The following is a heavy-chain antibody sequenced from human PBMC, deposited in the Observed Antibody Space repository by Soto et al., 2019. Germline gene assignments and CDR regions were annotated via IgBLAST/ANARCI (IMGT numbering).Heavy chain of an antibody. CDR1: GDSINNYY. J-gene: IGHJ4*02. D-gene: IGHD1-1*01. V-gene: IGHV4-4*07. CDR2: IYSSGSA. Sequence: VRLQESGPGLVEPSETLSLTCSVSGDSINNYYWSWIRQPAGKGLEWIGRIYSSGSANYNPSLKTPGTMSVYTSKNQVFRSVTSVTAADTAVYFCARGGTRSADLPTYWGQGIQVIVSS. CDR3: ARGGTRSADLPTY.